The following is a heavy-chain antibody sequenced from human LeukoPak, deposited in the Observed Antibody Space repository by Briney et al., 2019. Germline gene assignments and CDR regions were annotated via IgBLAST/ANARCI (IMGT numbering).Heavy chain of an antibody. V-gene: IGHV1-8*01. CDR2: MNPNSGNT. CDR1: GYTFASCD. CDR3: ARGGSQDTAMVT. D-gene: IGHD5-18*01. J-gene: IGHJ5*02. Sequence: ASVKVSCKASGYTFASCDINWVRQASGQGLEWMGWMNPNSGNTGYAQKFQGRVTMTRTTSTNTAYMELSSLTSEDTAVYYCARGGSQDTAMVTWGQGTLVTVSS.